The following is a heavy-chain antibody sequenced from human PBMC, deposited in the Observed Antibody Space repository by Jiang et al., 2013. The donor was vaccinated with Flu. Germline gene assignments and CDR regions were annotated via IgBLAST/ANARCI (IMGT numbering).Heavy chain of an antibody. CDR2: IWYDGSNK. J-gene: IGHJ4*02. V-gene: IGHV3-33*01. CDR3: AREKRVAGTNPGFDY. CDR1: GFTFSSYG. D-gene: IGHD6-19*01. Sequence: VQLLESGGGVVQPGRSLRLSCAASGFTFSSYGMHWVRQAPGKGLEWVAVIWYDGSNKYYADSVKGRFTISRDNSKNTLYLQMNSLRAEDTAVYYCAREKRVAGTNPGFDYWGQGTWSPSPQ.